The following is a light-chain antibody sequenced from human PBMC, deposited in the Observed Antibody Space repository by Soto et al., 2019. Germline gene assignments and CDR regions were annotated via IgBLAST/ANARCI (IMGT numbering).Light chain of an antibody. CDR1: QSVSSSF. Sequence: EIVLTQSPGTLSLSPGERATLSCRASQSVSSSFLAWYQQRPGQAPRLLIFGASYRASGIPDRFSGSGSGTDFTLTISRLEPEDFAVYYCQYYGNSPPAYTFGPGTNVD. V-gene: IGKV3-20*01. CDR3: QYYGNSPPAYT. CDR2: GAS. J-gene: IGKJ3*01.